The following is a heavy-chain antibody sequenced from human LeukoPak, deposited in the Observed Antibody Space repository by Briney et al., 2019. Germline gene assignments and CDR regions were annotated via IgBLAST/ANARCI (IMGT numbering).Heavy chain of an antibody. CDR1: GFTFSTYG. CDR3: ARLKRDAFDI. CDR2: INHSGST. J-gene: IGHJ3*02. V-gene: IGHV4-34*01. Sequence: GSLRLSCTASGFTFSTYGIHWVRQAPGKGLEWIGEINHSGSTNYNPSLKSRVTISVDTSKNQFSLKLSSVTAADTAVYYCARLKRDAFDIWGQGTMVTVPS.